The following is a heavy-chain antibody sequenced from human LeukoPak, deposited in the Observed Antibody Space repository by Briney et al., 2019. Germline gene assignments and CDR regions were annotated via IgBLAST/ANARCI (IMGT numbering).Heavy chain of an antibody. CDR3: ASGSSFDSSGRGFDY. D-gene: IGHD3-22*01. Sequence: ASVKISCKASGYTFTGYYMHWVRQAPGQGLEWMGWINPKSGGTNYAQKFQGRVTMTRDTSISTAYMELSRLRFDDTAVYYCASGSSFDSSGRGFDYWGQGTLVTVSS. CDR1: GYTFTGYY. J-gene: IGHJ4*02. CDR2: INPKSGGT. V-gene: IGHV1-2*02.